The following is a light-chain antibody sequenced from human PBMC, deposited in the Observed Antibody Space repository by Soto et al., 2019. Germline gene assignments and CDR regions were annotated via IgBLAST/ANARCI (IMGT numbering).Light chain of an antibody. CDR2: GAS. CDR3: QHYANSPLLLT. CDR1: QTIRSTS. V-gene: IGKV3-20*01. Sequence: EIVLTQSPGTLSLSPGERATLSCRASQTIRSTSLAWYRQKPGQAPRLLIYGASARATGIPDRFNGSVSGTDFTLTISRLEPEDFAVYYCQHYANSPLLLTFGGGTKVDIK. J-gene: IGKJ4*01.